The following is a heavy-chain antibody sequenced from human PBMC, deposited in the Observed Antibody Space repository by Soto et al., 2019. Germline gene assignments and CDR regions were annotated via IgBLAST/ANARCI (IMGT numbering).Heavy chain of an antibody. V-gene: IGHV3-7*01. D-gene: IGHD3-16*01. Sequence: DVQLVESGGGLVQPGGSLRLSCGPSGFIFRNYWMSWVRQFPGKGLEWVAHIKEDGSDKYYGDSVKGRFIISRANAKNSLFLPMNSLRADDTAVYYCATTLTTSAAYFQYWGQGTLVTVSS. CDR2: IKEDGSDK. CDR3: ATTLTTSAAYFQY. CDR1: GFIFRNYW. J-gene: IGHJ1*01.